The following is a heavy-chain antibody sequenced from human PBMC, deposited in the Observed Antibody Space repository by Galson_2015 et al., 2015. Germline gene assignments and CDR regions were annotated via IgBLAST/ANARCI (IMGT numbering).Heavy chain of an antibody. J-gene: IGHJ3*02. CDR3: ARFRGSGYFYDAFDI. V-gene: IGHV3-21*01. D-gene: IGHD3-22*01. CDR2: ISSSSSYI. Sequence: SLRLSCAASGFTFSSYSMNWVRQAPGKGLEWVSSISSSSSYIYYADSVKGRFTISRDNAKNSLYLQMNSLRAEDTAVYYCARFRGSGYFYDAFDIWGQGTMVTVSP. CDR1: GFTFSSYS.